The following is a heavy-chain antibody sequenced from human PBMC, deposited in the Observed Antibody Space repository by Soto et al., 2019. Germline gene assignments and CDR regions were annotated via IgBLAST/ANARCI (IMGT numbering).Heavy chain of an antibody. J-gene: IGHJ4*02. CDR1: GGIFSSYT. V-gene: IGHV1-69*02. CDR3: VSGGGSYYD. CDR2: IIPILDIA. D-gene: IGHD1-26*01. Sequence: QVQLVQSGAEVKKPGSSVKVSCKASGGIFSSYTVSWVRQAPGQGLVWMGRIIPILDIANYAQKFQGRVTITADKSTTTAYMELSSLRSEDTDVYYCVSGGGSYYDWGQGTLVTVSS.